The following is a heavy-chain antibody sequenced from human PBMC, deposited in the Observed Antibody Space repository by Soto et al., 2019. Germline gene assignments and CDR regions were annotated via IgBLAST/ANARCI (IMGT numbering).Heavy chain of an antibody. CDR1: GYSFTSYW. V-gene: IGHV5-10-1*01. CDR3: ARASWKFMDPYNFDY. Sequence: PGESLKISCKGSGYSFTSYWISWVRQMPGKGLEWMGRIDPSDSYNNYSPSFQGHVTISADKSISTAYLQWSSLKASDTAIYYCARASWKFMDPYNFDYWGQGTLVTVSS. J-gene: IGHJ4*02. D-gene: IGHD1-1*01. CDR2: IDPSDSYN.